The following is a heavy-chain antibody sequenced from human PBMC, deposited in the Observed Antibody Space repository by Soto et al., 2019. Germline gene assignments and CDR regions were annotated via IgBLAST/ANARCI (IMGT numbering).Heavy chain of an antibody. V-gene: IGHV1-58*01. CDR1: GFTFTSPA. D-gene: IGHD3-22*01. CDR2: IVVGSGNT. CDR3: AAPSYDSSGFDY. Sequence: ASVKVSFKASGFTFTSPAVQWVRQARGQRLEWIGWIVVGSGNTNYAQKFQERVTITRDMSTSTAYMELSSLRSEDTAVYYCAAPSYDSSGFDYWGQGTLVTVSS. J-gene: IGHJ4*02.